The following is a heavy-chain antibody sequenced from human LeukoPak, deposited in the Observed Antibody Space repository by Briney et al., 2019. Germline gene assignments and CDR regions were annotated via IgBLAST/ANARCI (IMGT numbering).Heavy chain of an antibody. CDR3: ARDGWRAVAPRGPFDY. CDR1: GYTFTSCG. J-gene: IGHJ4*02. V-gene: IGHV1-18*04. Sequence: ASVKVSCKASGYTFTSCGISWVRQAPGQGLKGMGWTSAYNGNTNYAQKLQARVTMTTDTSTSTAYMELRSLRSDDTAVYYCARDGWRAVAPRGPFDYWGQGTLVTVSS. CDR2: TSAYNGNT. D-gene: IGHD6-19*01.